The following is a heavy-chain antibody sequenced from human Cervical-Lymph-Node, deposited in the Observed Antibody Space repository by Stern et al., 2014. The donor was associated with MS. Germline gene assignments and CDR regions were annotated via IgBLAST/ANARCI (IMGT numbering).Heavy chain of an antibody. D-gene: IGHD3-22*01. V-gene: IGHV1-58*01. J-gene: IGHJ3*02. CDR2: IVVGSGNT. Sequence: VQSGPEVKKPGTSVKVSCKASGFTFTSSAVQWVRQARGQRLEWIGWIVVGSGNTNYAQKFQERVTITRDMSTSTAYMELSSLRSEDTAVYYCAAEPMYYSDSVGAFDIWGQGTMVTVSS. CDR3: AAEPMYYSDSVGAFDI. CDR1: GFTFTSSA.